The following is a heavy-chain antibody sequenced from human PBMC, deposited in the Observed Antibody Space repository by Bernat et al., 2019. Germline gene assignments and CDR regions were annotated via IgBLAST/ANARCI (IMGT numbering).Heavy chain of an antibody. D-gene: IGHD4-17*01. J-gene: IGHJ3*02. CDR3: ASLHGDSARHDAFDI. CDR2: ISSSSSYI. Sequence: EVQLVESGGGLVKPGGSLRLSCAASGFTFSSYSMNWVRQAPGKGLEWVAYISSSSSYIYYADSVKGRFTISRDNAKNSLYLQMNSLRAEDTAVYYCASLHGDSARHDAFDIWGQGTMVTVSS. V-gene: IGHV3-21*05. CDR1: GFTFSSYS.